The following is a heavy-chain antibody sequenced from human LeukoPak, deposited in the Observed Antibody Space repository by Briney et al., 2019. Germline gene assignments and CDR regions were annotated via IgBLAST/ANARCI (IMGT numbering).Heavy chain of an antibody. V-gene: IGHV4-39*01. CDR3: AARSPYLWGHGADY. D-gene: IGHD2-21*01. CDR1: GGSISSSSYY. J-gene: IGHJ4*02. Sequence: SETLSLTCTVSGGSISSSSYYLDWIRQPPGTGLEWLGSTYYVGSTYYNPSLKSRVTVSVDTSKNQFSLKLSSVTAADTAVYYCAARSPYLWGHGADYWGQGTVVTVSS. CDR2: TYYVGST.